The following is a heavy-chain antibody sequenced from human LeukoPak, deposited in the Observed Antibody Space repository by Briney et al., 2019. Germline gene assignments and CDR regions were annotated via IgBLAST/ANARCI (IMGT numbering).Heavy chain of an antibody. CDR3: ARDIITMVRGVIMTIDY. D-gene: IGHD3-10*01. J-gene: IGHJ4*02. CDR1: GGSISSSSYY. CDR2: IYYSGST. Sequence: SETLSLTCTVSGGSISSSSYYWGWIRRPPGKGLEWIGSIYYSGSTYYNPSLKSRVTISVDTSKNQFSLKLSSVTAADTAVYYCARDIITMVRGVIMTIDYWGQGTLVTVSS. V-gene: IGHV4-39*07.